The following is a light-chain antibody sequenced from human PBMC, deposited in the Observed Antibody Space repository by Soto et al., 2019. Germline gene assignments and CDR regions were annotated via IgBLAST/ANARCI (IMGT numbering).Light chain of an antibody. J-gene: IGKJ3*01. CDR1: QSVGSN. Sequence: EIVLTQSPGTLSLSPGERATLFCRASQSVGSNLAWYQQKPGQAPRLLIFGASSRATGIPDRFSGSGSGTDLTLTISRLEPEDFAAYYCQQYGSSPQVTFGPGTKVDI. CDR3: QQYGSSPQVT. V-gene: IGKV3-20*01. CDR2: GAS.